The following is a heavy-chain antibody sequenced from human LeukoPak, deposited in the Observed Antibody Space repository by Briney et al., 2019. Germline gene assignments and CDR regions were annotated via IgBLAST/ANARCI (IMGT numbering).Heavy chain of an antibody. CDR3: ASGSGNYYRGYYFDY. J-gene: IGHJ4*02. CDR2: ISSSSSHI. CDR1: GFIFSSYR. D-gene: IGHD3-10*01. V-gene: IGHV3-21*01. Sequence: GGSLRLSCAAAGFIFSSYRMNWVRQAPGKGLEWGSDISSSSSHIYDADSVKGRFTISRDNAKNSLYWQTNSLRAEDTAVYYCASGSGNYYRGYYFDYWGQGTLVTVSS.